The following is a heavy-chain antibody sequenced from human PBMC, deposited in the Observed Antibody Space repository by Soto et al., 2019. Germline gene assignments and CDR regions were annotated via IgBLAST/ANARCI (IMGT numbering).Heavy chain of an antibody. D-gene: IGHD3-3*01. V-gene: IGHV3-21*01. Sequence: GSLRLSCAASGFTFSSYSMNWVRQAPGKGLEWVSSISSSSSYIYYADSVKGRFTISRDNAKNSLYLQMNSLRAEDTAVYYCARDTLPAYFGVVIAAFHIWGQGTMVTVSS. CDR2: ISSSSSYI. CDR3: ARDTLPAYFGVVIAAFHI. CDR1: GFTFSSYS. J-gene: IGHJ3*02.